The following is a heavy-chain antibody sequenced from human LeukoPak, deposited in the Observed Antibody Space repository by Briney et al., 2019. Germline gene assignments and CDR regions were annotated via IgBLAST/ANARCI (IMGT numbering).Heavy chain of an antibody. V-gene: IGHV1-2*02. CDR2: INPISGGT. CDR3: ARVAVLMLYGSSFYYFDY. CDR1: GYTFTDFY. J-gene: IGHJ4*02. D-gene: IGHD2-8*01. Sequence: ASVKVSCKASGYTFTDFYIHWVRQAPGQGLAWVGWINPISGGTNYAQKFQGRVTMTRDTSISTAYIELSRLRSDDTAVYYCARVAVLMLYGSSFYYFDYWGQGALVTVSS.